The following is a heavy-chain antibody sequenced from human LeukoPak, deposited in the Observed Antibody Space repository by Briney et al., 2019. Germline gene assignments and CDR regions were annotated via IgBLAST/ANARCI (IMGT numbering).Heavy chain of an antibody. V-gene: IGHV3-23*01. CDR3: AKWGPQGYSSGWYDY. J-gene: IGHJ4*02. Sequence: GGSLRLSCAASGFTFSSFAMSCVRQAPGKGLQWVSAISGSGGSTYCADSVKGRFTISRDNSKNTLYPQMSSLRAEDTAVYYCAKWGPQGYSSGWYDYWGQGTLVTVSS. CDR1: GFTFSSFA. D-gene: IGHD6-19*01. CDR2: ISGSGGST.